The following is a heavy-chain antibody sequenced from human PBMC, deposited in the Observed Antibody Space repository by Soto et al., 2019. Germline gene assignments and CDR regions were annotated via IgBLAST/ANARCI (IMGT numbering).Heavy chain of an antibody. V-gene: IGHV3-21*01. CDR2: ISSSNSSI. CDR1: GFTFSGYT. Sequence: GGSLRLSCTASGFTFSGYTMIWVRQAPGKGLEWVSSISSSNSSIYYADSVKGRFTISRDNAKNSLYLQMNSLRAEDTAVYYCAREGGDYDILTGYYNSWGALDVWGQGTMVTVSS. D-gene: IGHD3-9*01. J-gene: IGHJ3*01. CDR3: AREGGDYDILTGYYNSWGALDV.